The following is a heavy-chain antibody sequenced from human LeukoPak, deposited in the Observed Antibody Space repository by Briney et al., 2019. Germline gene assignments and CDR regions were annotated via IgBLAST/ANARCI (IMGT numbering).Heavy chain of an antibody. D-gene: IGHD4-23*01. Sequence: GGSLRLSCAASGFTFDDYAMHWVRQAPGKGLEWVSLISWDGGSTYYADSVKGRFTISRDNSKNSLYLQMNSLRAEDTALYYCEKANYGGNSYYYYMDVWGKGTTVTVSS. CDR2: ISWDGGST. J-gene: IGHJ6*03. V-gene: IGHV3-43D*03. CDR1: GFTFDDYA. CDR3: EKANYGGNSYYYYMDV.